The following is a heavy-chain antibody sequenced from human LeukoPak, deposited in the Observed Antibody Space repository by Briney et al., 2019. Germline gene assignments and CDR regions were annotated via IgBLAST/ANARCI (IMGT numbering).Heavy chain of an antibody. J-gene: IGHJ6*03. V-gene: IGHV3-30*01. CDR3: ASTTGYCSSTSCYYYYYYYMDV. D-gene: IGHD2-2*01. Sequence: PGRSLRLSCAASGFTFSSYAMHWVRQAPGKGLEWVAVISYDGSNKYYADSVKGRFTISRDNSKNTLYLQMNSLRAEDTAVYYCASTTGYCSSTSCYYYYYYYMDVWGKGTTVTVSS. CDR1: GFTFSSYA. CDR2: ISYDGSNK.